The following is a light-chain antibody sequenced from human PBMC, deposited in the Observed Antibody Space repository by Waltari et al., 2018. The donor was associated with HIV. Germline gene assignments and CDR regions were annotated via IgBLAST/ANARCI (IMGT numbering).Light chain of an antibody. CDR2: YDN. CDR3: QVWDSETDHWV. J-gene: IGLJ3*02. V-gene: IGLV3-21*04. Sequence: YVLTQPPSVSEAPGKTARITCGGSDIGSKSVPWYQQKPGQAPVQVIYYDNDRPSGIPERFSGSNSGNTATLTISRVEAGDEADYFCQVWDSETDHWVFGGGTKLTVL. CDR1: DIGSKS.